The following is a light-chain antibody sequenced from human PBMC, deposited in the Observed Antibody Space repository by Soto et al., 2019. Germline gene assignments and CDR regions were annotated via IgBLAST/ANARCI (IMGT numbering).Light chain of an antibody. CDR1: QSISSW. CDR3: QQYNTDSPWT. CDR2: DAS. J-gene: IGKJ1*01. V-gene: IGKV1-5*01. Sequence: DIQMTQSPSTLSASVGDRVTITCRAGQSISSWLAWYQQKPGKAPKLLIYDASSLGSGVPSRFSGSGSGTEFTLTVSNLHLEDFATYYCQQYNTDSPWTFGQGTKVDIK.